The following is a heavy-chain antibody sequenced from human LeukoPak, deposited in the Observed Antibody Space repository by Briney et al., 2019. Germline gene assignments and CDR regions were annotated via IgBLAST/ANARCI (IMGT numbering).Heavy chain of an antibody. CDR1: GYTFTSYG. J-gene: IGHJ4*02. D-gene: IGHD2-2*01. V-gene: IGHV1-18*01. CDR3: ARDGPSYCSSTSCYSRCLDY. CDR2: ISAYNGNT. Sequence: ASVKVSCKASGYTFTSYGISWVRQAPGQGLEWMGWISAYNGNTNYAQKLQGRVTMTTDTSTSTAYMEPRSLRSDDTAVYYCARDGPSYCSSTSCYSRCLDYWGQGTLVTVSS.